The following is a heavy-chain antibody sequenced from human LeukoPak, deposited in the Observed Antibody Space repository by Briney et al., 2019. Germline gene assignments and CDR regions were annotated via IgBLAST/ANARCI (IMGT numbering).Heavy chain of an antibody. J-gene: IGHJ4*02. D-gene: IGHD6-13*01. CDR3: AKGQTGYSSSWYPY. V-gene: IGHV3-23*01. CDR1: RFTFSTYS. CDR2: ISGSGGST. Sequence: GGSLRLSCAASRFTFSTYSMNWVRQAPGKGLEWVSAISGSGGSTYYADSVKGRFTISRDNSKNTLYLQMNSLRAEDTAVYYCAKGQTGYSSSWYPYWGQGTLVTVSS.